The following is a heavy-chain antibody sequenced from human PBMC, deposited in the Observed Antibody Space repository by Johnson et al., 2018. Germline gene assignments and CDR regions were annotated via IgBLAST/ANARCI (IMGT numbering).Heavy chain of an antibody. D-gene: IGHD3-10*01. V-gene: IGHV4-59*01. Sequence: QVQLQESGPGLVKPSETLSLTCTVSGGSISPYYWSWIRQPPGKRLEWMGYIYYSGSTNYNPSLKGRVTMSVDTSGNQFSLRLSSVTAEDTAVYYCAGDRGVTLVRGPSRFSYYYMDVWGKGTTVTVSS. CDR2: IYYSGST. CDR3: AGDRGVTLVRGPSRFSYYYMDV. J-gene: IGHJ6*03. CDR1: GGSISPYY.